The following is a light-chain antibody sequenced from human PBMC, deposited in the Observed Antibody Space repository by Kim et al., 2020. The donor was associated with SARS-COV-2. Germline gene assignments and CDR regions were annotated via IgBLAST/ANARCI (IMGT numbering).Light chain of an antibody. J-gene: IGLJ3*02. CDR2: DNN. V-gene: IGLV1-51*01. CDR3: GTWDSSLSAWV. Sequence: GQKVTISCPGSSSNIGNKYVYWYQQLPGTAPKLLIYDNNKRPSGIPDRFSGSKSGTSATLGITGLQTEDEADYYCGTWDSSLSAWVFGGGTKLTVL. CDR1: SSNIGNKY.